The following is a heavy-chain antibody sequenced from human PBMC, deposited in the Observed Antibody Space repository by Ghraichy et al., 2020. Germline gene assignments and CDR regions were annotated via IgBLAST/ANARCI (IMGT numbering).Heavy chain of an antibody. CDR2: ISGSGGST. J-gene: IGHJ3*02. Sequence: GGSLRLSCAASGFTFSSYAMSWVRQAPGKGLEWVSAISGSGGSTYYADSVKGRFTISRDNSKNTLYLQMNSLSAEDTAVYYWSKVVSFAYDSSGYYYTDAFDIWGQGTMVTVSS. CDR3: SKVVSFAYDSSGYYYTDAFDI. V-gene: IGHV3-23*01. CDR1: GFTFSSYA. D-gene: IGHD3-22*01.